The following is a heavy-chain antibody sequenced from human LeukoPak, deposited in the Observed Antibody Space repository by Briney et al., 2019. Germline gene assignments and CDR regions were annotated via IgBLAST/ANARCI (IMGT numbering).Heavy chain of an antibody. D-gene: IGHD3-10*01. CDR2: IYYSGST. J-gene: IGHJ5*02. CDR1: GGSISSYY. CDR3: ARRRNIMVRGTLFFGFDP. Sequence: SETLSLTCTVSGGSISSYYWSWIRQPPGKGLEWIGYIYYSGSTNYNPSLKSRVTISVDTSKNQFSLKLSSVTAADTAVYYCARRRNIMVRGTLFFGFDPWGQGTLVTISS. V-gene: IGHV4-59*08.